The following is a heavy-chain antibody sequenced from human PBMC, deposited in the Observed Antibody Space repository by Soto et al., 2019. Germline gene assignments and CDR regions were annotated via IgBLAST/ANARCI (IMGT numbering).Heavy chain of an antibody. Sequence: EVQLLESGGGLVQPGGSLRLSCAASGFTFSNYAVNWVRQAPGKGLEWVSTISGSGVSTYYADSVKGRFTISRDNSKNTLSLQMNSLRAEDTAVYYCAKDWVAIGAIDYWGQGTLVTVSS. V-gene: IGHV3-23*01. D-gene: IGHD2-15*01. CDR3: AKDWVAIGAIDY. CDR1: GFTFSNYA. CDR2: ISGSGVST. J-gene: IGHJ4*02.